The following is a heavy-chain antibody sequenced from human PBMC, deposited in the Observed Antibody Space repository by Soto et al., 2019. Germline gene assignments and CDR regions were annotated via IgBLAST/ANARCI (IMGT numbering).Heavy chain of an antibody. CDR3: TTVYERVLRYFDWNAAAGGY. CDR1: GFTFSNAW. Sequence: EVQLVESGGALVKPGGSLRLSCAASGFTFSNAWMSWVRQAPGKGLEWVGRIKSKTDGGTTDYAAPVKGRFTISRDDSKNTLYLQMNSLKTEDTAVYYCTTVYERVLRYFDWNAAAGGYWGQGTLVTVSS. CDR2: IKSKTDGGTT. V-gene: IGHV3-15*02. J-gene: IGHJ4*02. D-gene: IGHD3-9*01.